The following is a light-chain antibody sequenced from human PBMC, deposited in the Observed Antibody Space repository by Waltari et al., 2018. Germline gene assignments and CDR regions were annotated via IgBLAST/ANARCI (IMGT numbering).Light chain of an antibody. CDR2: KDN. Sequence: SYELTQPPSVSVSPGQTARITCSGDALAKKYGRWFQQKPGQAPVLVIYKDNERPSGNPGRFSGSSSGSTGTLTSIGAQVEDEADYYCYSAADNYQWVFGGGTKLTVL. CDR3: YSAADNYQWV. CDR1: ALAKKY. V-gene: IGLV3-27*01. J-gene: IGLJ3*02.